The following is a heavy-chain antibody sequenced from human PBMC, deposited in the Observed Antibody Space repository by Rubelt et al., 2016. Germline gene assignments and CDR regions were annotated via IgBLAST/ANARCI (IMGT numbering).Heavy chain of an antibody. CDR2: INPNSGGT. J-gene: IGHJ6*02. V-gene: IGHV1-2*06. Sequence: QVQLVQSGAEVKKPGPSVKASCKAPGYPFTGYYMHGVRQAPGQGLEWMGRINPNSGGTNYAQKFQGRVTMTRDTSISTAYMELSRLRSDDTAVYYCAREGDYYYGMDVWGQGTTVTVSS. D-gene: IGHD3-16*01. CDR3: AREGDYYYGMDV. CDR1: GYPFTGYY.